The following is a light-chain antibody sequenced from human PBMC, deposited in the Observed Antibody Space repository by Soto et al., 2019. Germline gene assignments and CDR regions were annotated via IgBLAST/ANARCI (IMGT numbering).Light chain of an antibody. Sequence: QSALTQPASVSASPGQSITISCTGTSSDVGGYNYVSWYQQHPGKAPKLMIYDVSNRPSGVSNRFSGSKSGNTASLTISGLQAEDEADYYCSSYTSSSTVVFGTGTKLTVL. CDR3: SSYTSSSTVV. J-gene: IGLJ1*01. V-gene: IGLV2-14*01. CDR2: DVS. CDR1: SSDVGGYNY.